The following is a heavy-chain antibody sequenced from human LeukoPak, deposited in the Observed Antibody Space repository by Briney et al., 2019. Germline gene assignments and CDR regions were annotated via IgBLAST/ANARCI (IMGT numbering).Heavy chain of an antibody. D-gene: IGHD2-2*01. CDR3: ARRLTQYDCFDP. V-gene: IGHV6-1*01. J-gene: IGHJ5*02. CDR2: TYYRSTWYN. Sequence: SQTLSLTCAISGDSVSSNSVTWNWIRQSPSRGLEGLGRTYYRSTWYNDYAVSVRGRITVNPDTSKNQFSLHLNSVTPEDTAVYYCARRLTQYDCFDPWGQGILVTVSS. CDR1: GDSVSSNSVT.